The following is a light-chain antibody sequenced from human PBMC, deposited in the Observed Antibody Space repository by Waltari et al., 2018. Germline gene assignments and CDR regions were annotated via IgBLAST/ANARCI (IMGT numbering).Light chain of an antibody. CDR1: QSISSN. CDR3: QQYIHRPPWWT. J-gene: IGKJ1*01. CDR2: GAS. V-gene: IGKV3-15*01. Sequence: EIVMTQSPATLSVSPGERATLSCRASQSISSNLAWYQQKPGQAPRLLIYGASTRATGIPARCTGSGSGTEFTLTISSLQSEDFAVYYCQQYIHRPPWWTFGQGTKVEIK.